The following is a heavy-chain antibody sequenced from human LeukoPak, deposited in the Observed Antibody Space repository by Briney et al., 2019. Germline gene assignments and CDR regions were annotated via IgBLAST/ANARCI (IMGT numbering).Heavy chain of an antibody. CDR1: GRSISSGSYY. D-gene: IGHD6-6*01. V-gene: IGHV4-61*02. Sequence: PSQTLSLTCTVSGRSISSGSYYWSWIRQPAWKGLEWIGRIYTRGSTNYNPSLKSRVTISVDTSKNQFSLKLRSVTAADTAVYYCARDCEAAREHGPHWYFDLWGRGTLVTLSS. CDR2: IYTRGST. J-gene: IGHJ2*01. CDR3: ARDCEAAREHGPHWYFDL.